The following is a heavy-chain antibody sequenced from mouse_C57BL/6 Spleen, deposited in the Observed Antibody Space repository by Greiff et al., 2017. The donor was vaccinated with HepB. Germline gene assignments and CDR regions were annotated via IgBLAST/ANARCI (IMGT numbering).Heavy chain of an antibody. J-gene: IGHJ2*01. Sequence: QVHVKQPGTELVKPGASVKLSCKASGYTFTSYWMHWVKQRPGQGLEWIGNINPSNGGTNYNEKFKSKATLTVDKSSSTAYMQLSSLTSEDSAVYYCAREGITTVVATDYWGQGTTLTVSS. CDR3: AREGITTVVATDY. CDR1: GYTFTSYW. D-gene: IGHD1-1*01. V-gene: IGHV1-53*01. CDR2: INPSNGGT.